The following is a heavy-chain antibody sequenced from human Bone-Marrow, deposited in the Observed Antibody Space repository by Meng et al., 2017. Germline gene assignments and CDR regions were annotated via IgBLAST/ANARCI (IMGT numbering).Heavy chain of an antibody. CDR1: GFTFSSYD. CDR2: IGTAGDT. J-gene: IGHJ4*02. D-gene: IGHD3-10*01. CDR3: ARAAPPPLAALWFGDEDAEFDY. V-gene: IGHV3-13*01. Sequence: GESLKISCAASGFTFSSYDMHWVRQATGKGLEWVSAIGTAGDTYYPDSVEGRFTISRDNSKNTLYLQMNSLRAEDTAVYYCARAAPPPLAALWFGDEDAEFDYWGQGTLVTVSS.